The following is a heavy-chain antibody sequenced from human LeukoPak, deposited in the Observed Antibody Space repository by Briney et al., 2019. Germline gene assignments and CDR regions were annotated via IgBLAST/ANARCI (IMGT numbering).Heavy chain of an antibody. Sequence: GASVKVSCKASGGTFSSYAISWVRQAPGQGLEWMGGIIPIFGTANYAQKFQGRVTITADESTSTAYMELSNLRSEDTAVYYCARARNYYDSSGYYHWGQGTLVTVSS. CDR2: IIPIFGTA. D-gene: IGHD3-22*01. J-gene: IGHJ4*02. V-gene: IGHV1-69*13. CDR1: GGTFSSYA. CDR3: ARARNYYDSSGYYH.